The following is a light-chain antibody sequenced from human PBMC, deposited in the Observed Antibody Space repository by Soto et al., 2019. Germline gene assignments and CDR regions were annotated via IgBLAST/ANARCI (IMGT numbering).Light chain of an antibody. J-gene: IGLJ1*01. Sequence: QSALTQPASVSGSPGQSITISCTGTSRDVGGYNYVSWYQQHPGKAPKLMIYEVTNRPSGVSNRFSGSKSVNTASLTISGLQAEDEADYYCCSYTSTSTLVVFGSGTKLTVL. CDR3: CSYTSTSTLVV. V-gene: IGLV2-14*01. CDR1: SRDVGGYNY. CDR2: EVT.